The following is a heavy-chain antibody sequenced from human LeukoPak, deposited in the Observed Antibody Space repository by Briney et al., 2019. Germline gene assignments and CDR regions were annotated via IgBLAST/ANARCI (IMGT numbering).Heavy chain of an antibody. CDR2: IYPRDSDT. D-gene: IGHD4-17*01. Sequence: VESLKISCEGSGYTFRSYWIGWVRHRPGEGLEWMGIIYPRDSDTTYSPSFQGQVTISADKSINTAYLQWSSLKASETAVYYCARREDYVSYYFDYWGQGDLVTVSS. V-gene: IGHV5-51*01. CDR1: GYTFRSYW. J-gene: IGHJ4*02. CDR3: ARREDYVSYYFDY.